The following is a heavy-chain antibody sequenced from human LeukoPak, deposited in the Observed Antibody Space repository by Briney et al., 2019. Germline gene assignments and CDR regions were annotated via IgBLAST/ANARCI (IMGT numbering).Heavy chain of an antibody. V-gene: IGHV1-46*01. CDR3: ARDPLVAARQSPFYGMDV. CDR2: INPSGGST. D-gene: IGHD6-6*01. CDR1: GYTFTSYY. Sequence: ASVKVSSKASGYTFTSYYMHWVRQAPGQGLEWMGIINPSGGSTSYAQKFQGRVTMTRDTSTSTVYMELSSLRSEDTAVYYCARDPLVAARQSPFYGMDVWGQGTTVTVSS. J-gene: IGHJ6*02.